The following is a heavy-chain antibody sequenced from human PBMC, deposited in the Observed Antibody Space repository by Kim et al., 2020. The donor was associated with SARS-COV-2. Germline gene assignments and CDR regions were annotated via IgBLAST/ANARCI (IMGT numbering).Heavy chain of an antibody. CDR3: ATARSSSWGHAIDI. Sequence: SETLSLTCTVSGGSISSSSYYWGWIRQPPGKGLEWIGSIYYSVSTYFNPTLKSRVTISVDTSKNPFSLKLSSVTAADTAVYYCATARSSSWGHAIDIWGQGTKVTVST. V-gene: IGHV4-39*01. D-gene: IGHD6-13*01. CDR2: IYYSVST. CDR1: GGSISSSSYY. J-gene: IGHJ3*02.